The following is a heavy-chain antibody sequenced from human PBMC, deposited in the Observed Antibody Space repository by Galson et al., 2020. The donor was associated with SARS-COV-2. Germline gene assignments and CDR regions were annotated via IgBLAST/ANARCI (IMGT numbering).Heavy chain of an antibody. D-gene: IGHD3-16*02. CDR2: INPNSGGT. CDR3: ATVPGPYYDYVWGSYRY. Sequence: ASVQVSCKASGYTFTGYYMHWVRQAPGQGLEWMGWINPNSGGTNYAQKFQGRVTMTRDTSISTAYMELSRLRSDDTAVYYCATVPGPYYDYVWGSYRYGGQGTLVTVSS. CDR1: GYTFTGYY. V-gene: IGHV1-2*02. J-gene: IGHJ4*02.